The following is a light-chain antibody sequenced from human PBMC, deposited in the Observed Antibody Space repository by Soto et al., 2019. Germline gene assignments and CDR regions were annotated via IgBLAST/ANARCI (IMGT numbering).Light chain of an antibody. V-gene: IGLV2-14*01. J-gene: IGLJ2*01. Sequence: QSALTQPASVSGSPGQSITISCTGTSSDVGGYNYVSWYQQRPGKAPKLMIYDVSNRPSGVSNRFSGSKSGNTASLTISGLQAEDEADYYCSSYASSITVVFGGGTKVTVL. CDR3: SSYASSITVV. CDR2: DVS. CDR1: SSDVGGYNY.